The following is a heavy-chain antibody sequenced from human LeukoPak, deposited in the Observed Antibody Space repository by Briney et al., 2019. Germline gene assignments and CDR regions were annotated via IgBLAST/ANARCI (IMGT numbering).Heavy chain of an antibody. CDR2: ISGSGGST. CDR3: AKFGSEGKFDY. Sequence: PGGSLRLSCAASGFTVSSNYMSWVRQAPGKGLEWVSTISGSGGSTYYADSVKGRFTISRDNSKNTLYLQMNSLRAEDTAVYYCAKFGSEGKFDYWGQGTLVTVSS. CDR1: GFTVSSNY. D-gene: IGHD1-26*01. J-gene: IGHJ4*02. V-gene: IGHV3-23*01.